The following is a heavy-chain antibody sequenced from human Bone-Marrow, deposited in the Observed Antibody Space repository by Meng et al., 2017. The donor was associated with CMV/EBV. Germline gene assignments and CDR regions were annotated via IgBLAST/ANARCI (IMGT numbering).Heavy chain of an antibody. D-gene: IGHD3-3*01. CDR2: IYYSGST. V-gene: IGHV4-31*03. J-gene: IGHJ4*02. Sequence: LRLSCTVSGDSISSGGHYWSWIRQHPGKGLEWIGYIYYSGSTYYHPSLKSRVTISVDTSKNLFSLEMSSVTAADTAVYYCASIYDFVGALDYWGQGTLVTVSS. CDR1: GDSISSGGHY. CDR3: ASIYDFVGALDY.